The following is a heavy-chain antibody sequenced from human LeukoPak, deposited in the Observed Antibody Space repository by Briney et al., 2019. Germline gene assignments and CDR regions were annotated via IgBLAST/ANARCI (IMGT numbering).Heavy chain of an antibody. CDR1: GGSISSYY. V-gene: IGHV4-4*07. J-gene: IGHJ4*02. CDR2: IYTSGST. CDR3: ARGEIVGATGYYFDY. Sequence: SETLYLTCTVSGGSISSYYWSWIRQPAGKGLEWIGRIYTSGSTNYNPSLKSRVTMSVDTSKNQFSLKLSSVTAADTAVYYCARGEIVGATGYYFDYWGQGTLVTVSS. D-gene: IGHD1-26*01.